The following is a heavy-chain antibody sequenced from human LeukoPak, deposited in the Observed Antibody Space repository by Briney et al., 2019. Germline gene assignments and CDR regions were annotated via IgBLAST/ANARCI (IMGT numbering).Heavy chain of an antibody. Sequence: GASVKVSCKASGYTFTSYYMHWVRQAPGQGLEWMGIINPSGGSTSYAQKFQGRVTMTRDMSTSTVYMELSSLRSEDTAVYYCARDRLVEYIDYWGQGTLVTVSS. V-gene: IGHV1-46*01. CDR3: ARDRLVEYIDY. J-gene: IGHJ4*02. CDR1: GYTFTSYY. CDR2: INPSGGST. D-gene: IGHD2-8*02.